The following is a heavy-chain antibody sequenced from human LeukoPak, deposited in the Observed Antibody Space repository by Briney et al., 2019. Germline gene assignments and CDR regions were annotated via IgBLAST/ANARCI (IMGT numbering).Heavy chain of an antibody. D-gene: IGHD1-26*01. J-gene: IGHJ4*02. V-gene: IGHV3-30*02. CDR3: AKETRGSYSDY. CDR2: IRYDGTSK. CDR1: GFTFSSSG. Sequence: GGSLRLSCTASGFTFSSSGMHWVRQAPGKGLEWVAFIRYDGTSKYYADSVKGRFTISRDNSKNTVYLQMNSLRAEDTAVYYCAKETRGSYSDYWGQGTLVTVSS.